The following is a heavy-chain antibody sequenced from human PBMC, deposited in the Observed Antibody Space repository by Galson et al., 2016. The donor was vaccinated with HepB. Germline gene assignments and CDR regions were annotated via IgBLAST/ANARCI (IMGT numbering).Heavy chain of an antibody. V-gene: IGHV4-34*12. Sequence: SETLSLTCSISDGSVTGHYWSWIRQTPGRGLEWIGVIIHTGNSNYNPSLKSRLTLSLDTSKNLLSLNLTSLTAADTAIYYCARGRRTRMTWHYLDPWGQGTLVTV. CDR3: ARGRRTRMTWHYLDP. CDR1: DGSVTGHY. D-gene: IGHD2-21*02. J-gene: IGHJ5*02. CDR2: IIHTGNS.